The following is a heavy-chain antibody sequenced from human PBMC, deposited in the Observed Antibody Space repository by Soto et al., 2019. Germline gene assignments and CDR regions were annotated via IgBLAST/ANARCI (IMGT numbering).Heavy chain of an antibody. Sequence: QVQLVQSGAEVKKPGSSVKVSCTASGGTFSSYAISWVLQAPGQGLEWMGGIIPIFGTANYAQKFQGRVTITADESTSTAYMELSSLRSEDTAVYYCARAVVGATYDNWFDPWGKGTLVTVSS. D-gene: IGHD1-26*01. CDR3: ARAVVGATYDNWFDP. CDR1: GGTFSSYA. V-gene: IGHV1-69*01. J-gene: IGHJ5*02. CDR2: IIPIFGTA.